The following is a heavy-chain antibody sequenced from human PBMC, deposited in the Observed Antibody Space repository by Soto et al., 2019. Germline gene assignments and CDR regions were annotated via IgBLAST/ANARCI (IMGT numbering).Heavy chain of an antibody. J-gene: IGHJ4*02. D-gene: IGHD2-21*02. CDR3: ASTASLDY. Sequence: EVQLVESGGGLVQPGGSLRLSCAASGFTFSIYWMSWVRQAPGKGLEWVANIKQDASEKYYVDSVKGRFTISRDNARSSLYLKMNSLRAEDMAVYYCASTASLDYWGQGTLVTVSS. CDR2: IKQDASEK. V-gene: IGHV3-7*01. CDR1: GFTFSIYW.